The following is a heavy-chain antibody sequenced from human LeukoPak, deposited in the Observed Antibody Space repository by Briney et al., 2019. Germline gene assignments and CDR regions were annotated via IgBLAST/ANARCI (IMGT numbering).Heavy chain of an antibody. Sequence: QPGGSLRLSCAASGFTFSSYAMHWVRQAPGKGLEWVAVISYDGSNKYYADSVKGRFTISRDNSKNTLYLQMNSLRAEDTAVYYCAKERTVTIFGVVVSSFDYWGQGTLVTVSS. CDR1: GFTFSSYA. D-gene: IGHD3-3*01. CDR3: AKERTVTIFGVVVSSFDY. CDR2: ISYDGSNK. V-gene: IGHV3-30-3*01. J-gene: IGHJ4*02.